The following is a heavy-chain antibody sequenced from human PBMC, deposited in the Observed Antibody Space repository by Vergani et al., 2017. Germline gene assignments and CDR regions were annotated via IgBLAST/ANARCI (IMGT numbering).Heavy chain of an antibody. J-gene: IGHJ4*02. D-gene: IGHD3-9*01. Sequence: QVQVVQSGAEVKKSGASVKVSCKTSGYTFSNYYMHWVRQAPGQGLEWMGIINPSGGHTNYAQKFQGRVTMTRDTSTSTVYMELSSLRSEDTAIYYCARGDNGILTDYRYGGQGTLVTVSA. V-gene: IGHV1-46*03. CDR3: ARGDNGILTDYRY. CDR2: INPSGGHT. CDR1: GYTFSNYY.